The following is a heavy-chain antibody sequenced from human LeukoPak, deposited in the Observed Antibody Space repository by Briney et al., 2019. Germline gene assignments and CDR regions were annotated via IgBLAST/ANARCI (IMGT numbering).Heavy chain of an antibody. D-gene: IGHD1-26*01. Sequence: GGSLRLSCAASGFSFSSYAMSWVRQAPGKGLEWVSTISGSGGRTYYPDSVKGRFTISRDNSKNTLYLQMNSLRAEDTAVYYCAKDRSATVGATDFDYWGQGTLVTVSS. V-gene: IGHV3-23*01. J-gene: IGHJ4*02. CDR2: ISGSGGRT. CDR3: AKDRSATVGATDFDY. CDR1: GFSFSSYA.